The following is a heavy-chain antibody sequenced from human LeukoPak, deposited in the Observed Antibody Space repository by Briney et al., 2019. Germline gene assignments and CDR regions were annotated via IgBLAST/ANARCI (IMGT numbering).Heavy chain of an antibody. CDR2: TYYRSKWSD. D-gene: IGHD4-17*01. CDR1: GDSVSSNGAA. V-gene: IGHV6-1*01. J-gene: IGHJ6*03. Sequence: SQTLSLTCAISGDSVSSNGAAWTWIRQSPSRGLEWLGRTYYRSKWSDDYAVSVKSRITINPDTSKNQFSLHLNSMTPEDTAIYYCARGRVTTIANYYYYYIDVWGEGTTVTVSS. CDR3: ARGRVTTIANYYYYYIDV.